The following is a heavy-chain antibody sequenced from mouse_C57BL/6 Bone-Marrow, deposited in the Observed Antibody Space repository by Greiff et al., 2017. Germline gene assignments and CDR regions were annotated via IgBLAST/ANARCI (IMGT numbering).Heavy chain of an antibody. D-gene: IGHD1-1*01. Sequence: EVMLVESGGGLVQPGGSLSLSCAASGFTFTDYYMSWVRQPPGKALEWLGFIRNKANGYTTEYSASVKGRFTISRVNSQSILYLQMNALRAEDSATYYCARCGPITTVDAMDYWGQGTSVTVSS. CDR1: GFTFTDYY. CDR2: IRNKANGYTT. CDR3: ARCGPITTVDAMDY. J-gene: IGHJ4*01. V-gene: IGHV7-3*01.